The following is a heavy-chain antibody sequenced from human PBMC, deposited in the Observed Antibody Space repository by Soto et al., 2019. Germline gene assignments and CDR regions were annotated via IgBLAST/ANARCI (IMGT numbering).Heavy chain of an antibody. Sequence: RASVKVSCKASGYTFTSYGISWVRQAPGQGLEWMGWISSYNGNTNYAQKLQDRVTMTTDTSTSTAYMELRSLRSDDTAVYYCARDLVLAVAGSDNWFDPWGQGTLVTVSS. J-gene: IGHJ5*02. CDR1: GYTFTSYG. CDR3: ARDLVLAVAGSDNWFDP. CDR2: ISSYNGNT. V-gene: IGHV1-18*04. D-gene: IGHD6-19*01.